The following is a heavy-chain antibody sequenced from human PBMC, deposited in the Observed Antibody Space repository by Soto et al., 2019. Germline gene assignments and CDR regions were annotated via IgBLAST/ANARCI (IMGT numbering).Heavy chain of an antibody. J-gene: IGHJ6*02. Sequence: ASVKVSCKASGYTFTGYYMHWVRQAPGQGLEWMGWINPNSGGTNYAQKFQGWVTMTRDTSISTAYMELSRLRSDDTAVYYCARGDGNCSGGSCYSSCYYYYGMDVWGQGTTVTVSS. CDR2: INPNSGGT. D-gene: IGHD2-15*01. V-gene: IGHV1-2*04. CDR1: GYTFTGYY. CDR3: ARGDGNCSGGSCYSSCYYYYGMDV.